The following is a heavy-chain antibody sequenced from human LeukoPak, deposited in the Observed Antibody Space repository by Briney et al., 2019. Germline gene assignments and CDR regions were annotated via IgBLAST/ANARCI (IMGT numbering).Heavy chain of an antibody. CDR1: GGTFSSYA. J-gene: IGHJ6*02. CDR2: IIPIFGTA. D-gene: IGHD3-10*01. V-gene: IGHV1-69*01. CDR3: ARAESRDGSGSYYSLAYYYYGMDV. Sequence: SVKVSCKASGGTFSSYAISWVRQAPGQGLEWMGGIIPIFGTANYAQKFQGRVTITADESTSTAYMELSGLRSEDTAVYYCARAESRDGSGSYYSLAYYYYGMDVWGQGTTVTVSS.